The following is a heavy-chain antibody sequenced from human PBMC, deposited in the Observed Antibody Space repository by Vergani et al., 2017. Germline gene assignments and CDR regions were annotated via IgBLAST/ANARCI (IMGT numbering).Heavy chain of an antibody. D-gene: IGHD3-22*01. CDR2: IYYSGST. Sequence: QLQLQESGPGLVKPSETLSLTCTVSGGSISSSSYYWGWIRQPPGKGLEWIGSIYYSGSTNYNTSLTSRVTISVDTSKNQFSLKLSSVTAADTAVYYCAREDSSGYYLGFDPWGQGTLVTVSS. CDR3: AREDSSGYYLGFDP. CDR1: GGSISSSSYY. J-gene: IGHJ5*02. V-gene: IGHV4-39*07.